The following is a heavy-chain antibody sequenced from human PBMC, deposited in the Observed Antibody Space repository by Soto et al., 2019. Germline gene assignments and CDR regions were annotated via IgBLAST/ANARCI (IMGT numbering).Heavy chain of an antibody. Sequence: EVQLVESGGGLVQPGESLRLSCTASGITFSSYSMNWVRQAPGKGLEWLSYISSSKTTYADSVKGRFTISRDNAKNSVSLQINSLRDEDTAVYYCVGDQDVHTPMVHGNYWGRGTRVTVSS. CDR3: VGDQDVHTPMVHGNY. V-gene: IGHV3-48*02. J-gene: IGHJ4*02. CDR2: ISSSKTT. D-gene: IGHD5-18*01. CDR1: GITFSSYS.